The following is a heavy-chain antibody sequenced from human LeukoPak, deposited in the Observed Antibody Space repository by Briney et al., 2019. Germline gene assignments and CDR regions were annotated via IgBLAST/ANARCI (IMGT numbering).Heavy chain of an antibody. CDR2: INSDGSST. J-gene: IGHJ4*02. Sequence: GGSLRLSCAASGFTFSSYWMHWVRQAPGKGLVWVSRINSDGSSTTYGDSVRGRFTISRDNAKNTLYMYIHSLRAEDTAVYYCAREYYDSSGSPYFDYWGQGTLVTVSS. V-gene: IGHV3-74*01. D-gene: IGHD3-22*01. CDR1: GFTFSSYW. CDR3: AREYYDSSGSPYFDY.